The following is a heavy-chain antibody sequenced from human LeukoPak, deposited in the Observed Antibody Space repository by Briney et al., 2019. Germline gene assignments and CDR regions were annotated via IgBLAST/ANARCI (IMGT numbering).Heavy chain of an antibody. Sequence: PGGSLRLSCAASGFTFSSYSMNWVRQAPGKGLEWVSYISSSSSTIYYADSVKGRFTISRDNAKNSLYLQMNSLRAEDTAVYYCARGDYGDYLDSTAEYFQHWGQGTLVTVSS. CDR2: ISSSSSTI. D-gene: IGHD4-17*01. V-gene: IGHV3-48*01. J-gene: IGHJ1*01. CDR1: GFTFSSYS. CDR3: ARGDYGDYLDSTAEYFQH.